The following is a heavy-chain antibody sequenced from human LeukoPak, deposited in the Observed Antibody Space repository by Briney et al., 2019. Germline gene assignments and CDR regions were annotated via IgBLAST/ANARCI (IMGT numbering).Heavy chain of an antibody. Sequence: GGSLRLSCAASGFTFSSYAMSWVRQAPGKGLEWVSAISGSGGSTYYGDSVEGRFTISRDNSKNTLYLQMNSLRAEDTAVYYCAKSSLYYYGSGSYPAGWGQGTLVTVSS. CDR3: AKSSLYYYGSGSYPAG. J-gene: IGHJ4*02. V-gene: IGHV3-23*01. D-gene: IGHD3-10*01. CDR2: ISGSGGST. CDR1: GFTFSSYA.